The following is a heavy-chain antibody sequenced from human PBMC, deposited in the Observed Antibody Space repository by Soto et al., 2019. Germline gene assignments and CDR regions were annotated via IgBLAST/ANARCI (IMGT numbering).Heavy chain of an antibody. V-gene: IGHV5-10-1*01. CDR2: IDPSDSYI. D-gene: IGHD3-10*01. J-gene: IGHJ3*02. CDR3: ARQIGELPSAFDI. CDR1: GYSFASYW. Sequence: PGESLKISCKGSGYSFASYWISWVRQMPGKGLEWMGRIDPSDSYINYSPSFQGHVTISGDKSISTAYLQWSSLKASDTAMYYCARQIGELPSAFDIWGQGTMVTVSS.